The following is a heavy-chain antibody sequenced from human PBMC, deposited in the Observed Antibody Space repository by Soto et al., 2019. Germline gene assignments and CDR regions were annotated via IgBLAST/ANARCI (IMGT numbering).Heavy chain of an antibody. V-gene: IGHV4-39*01. Sequence: PSEPLSLPGSVSGDSITTNGYYWGWIRQPPGKGLQWIGNVYSTGSTFSHPSLTSRVFISVDTSKNKFSLRLTSVTAADTAVYYCARSHYTYGLLIDYWGPEIMVTVSS. CDR3: ARSHYTYGLLIDY. CDR2: VYSTGST. D-gene: IGHD2-8*01. J-gene: IGHJ4*02. CDR1: GDSITTNGYY.